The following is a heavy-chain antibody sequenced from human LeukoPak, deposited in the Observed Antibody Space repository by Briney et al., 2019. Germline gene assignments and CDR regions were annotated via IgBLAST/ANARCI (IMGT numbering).Heavy chain of an antibody. D-gene: IGHD3/OR15-3a*01. J-gene: IGHJ5*02. CDR2: TSYAGSNK. Sequence: MHWVRQAPGKGLEWVAVTSYAGSNKYYADSVKGRFTISRDNSKNTLYLQMSSLRGEDTAVYYCARDSGTTWGQGTLVTVSS. CDR3: ARDSGTT. V-gene: IGHV3-30*04.